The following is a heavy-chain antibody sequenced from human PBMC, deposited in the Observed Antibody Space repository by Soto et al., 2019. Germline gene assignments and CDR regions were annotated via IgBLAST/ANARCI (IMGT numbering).Heavy chain of an antibody. CDR2: SYYSGST. V-gene: IGHV4-31*03. CDR1: GGSISSGGYY. D-gene: IGHD5-12*01. Sequence: QVQLQESGPGLVKPSQTLSLTCTVSGGSISSGGYYWSWIRQHPGKRLEWLGYSYYSGSTYYTPSLKSRVTISVDTSKNQFSLKLSSVTAADTAVYYCATSGGIVATSLFDYWGQGTLVTVSS. J-gene: IGHJ4*02. CDR3: ATSGGIVATSLFDY.